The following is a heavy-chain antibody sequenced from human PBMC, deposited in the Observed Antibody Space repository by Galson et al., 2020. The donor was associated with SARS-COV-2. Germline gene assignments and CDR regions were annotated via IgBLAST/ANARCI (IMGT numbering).Heavy chain of an antibody. D-gene: IGHD3-10*01. CDR1: GYSFTSYW. J-gene: IGHJ4*02. Sequence: GESLKISCKGSGYSFTSYWNGWVRQMPGKGLEWMGIISPGDSDTRYSPSFQGQVTISADKSISTAYLQWSSLKASDTAMYYCARRPLLYGSGSYYKNYYFDYWGQGTLVTVSS. CDR2: ISPGDSDT. CDR3: ARRPLLYGSGSYYKNYYFDY. V-gene: IGHV5-51*01.